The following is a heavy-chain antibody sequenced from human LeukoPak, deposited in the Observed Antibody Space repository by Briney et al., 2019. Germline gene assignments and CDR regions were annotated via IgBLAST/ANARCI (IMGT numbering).Heavy chain of an antibody. D-gene: IGHD3-16*01. CDR2: ISAYNGNT. Sequence: ASVKVSCKASGYTFTSYGISWVRQAPGQGLEWMGWISAYNGNTNYAQKLQGRVTMTTDTSTRTAYMELRSLRSDDTAVYYCARVFKGGPENWFDPWGQGTLVTVSS. J-gene: IGHJ5*02. CDR3: ARVFKGGPENWFDP. CDR1: GYTFTSYG. V-gene: IGHV1-18*01.